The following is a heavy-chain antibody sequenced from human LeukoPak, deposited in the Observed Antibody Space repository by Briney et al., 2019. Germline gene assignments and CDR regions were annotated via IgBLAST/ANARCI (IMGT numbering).Heavy chain of an antibody. J-gene: IGHJ4*02. V-gene: IGHV1-69*04. Sequence: SVKVSCKASGGTFSSYAISWVRQAPGQGLEWMGRIIPILGIANYARKFQGRVTITADKSTSTAYMELSSLRSEDTAVYYCARGGATVTEYYFDYWGQGTLVTVSS. D-gene: IGHD4-17*01. CDR1: GGTFSSYA. CDR2: IIPILGIA. CDR3: ARGGATVTEYYFDY.